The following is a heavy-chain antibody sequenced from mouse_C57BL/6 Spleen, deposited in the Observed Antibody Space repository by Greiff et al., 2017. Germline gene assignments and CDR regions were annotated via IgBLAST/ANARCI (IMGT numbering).Heavy chain of an antibody. J-gene: IGHJ4*01. CDR3: TRVAGSYAMDY. D-gene: IGHD4-1*01. V-gene: IGHV5-9-1*02. CDR1: GFTFSSYA. CDR2: ISSGGDYI. Sequence: EVKVEESGEGLVKPGGSLKLSCAASGFTFSSYAMSWVRQTPEKRLEWVAYISSGGDYIYYADTVKGRFTISRDNARKTLYLQMSSLKSEDTAMYYCTRVAGSYAMDYWGQGTSVTVSS.